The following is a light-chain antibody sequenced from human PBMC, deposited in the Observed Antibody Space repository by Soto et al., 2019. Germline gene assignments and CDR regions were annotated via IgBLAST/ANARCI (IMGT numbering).Light chain of an antibody. CDR3: ATWDDSLNGWV. V-gene: IGLV1-44*01. J-gene: IGLJ3*02. CDR1: SSNIGSNP. CDR2: TND. Sequence: QSVLTQPPSASGTPGQRVTISCSGTSSNIGSNPVNWYQQIPGTAPKLLIYTNDQRPSGVPDRFSGSKSGTSAFLAINGLXXXXXXXYYCATWDDSLNGWVFGGXT.